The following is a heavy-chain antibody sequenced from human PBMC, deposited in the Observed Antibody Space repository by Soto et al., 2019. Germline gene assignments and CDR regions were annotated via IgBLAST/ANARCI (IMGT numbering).Heavy chain of an antibody. CDR3: ARDSQEGRLNLYYYFDY. V-gene: IGHV3-33*01. D-gene: IGHD1-1*01. Sequence: GGSLRLSCAASGFTFSSYGMHWVRQAPGKGLEWVAVIWYDGSNKYYADSVKGRFTISRDNSKNTLYLQMNSLRAEDTAVYYCARDSQEGRLNLYYYFDYWGQGTLVTVSS. CDR1: GFTFSSYG. J-gene: IGHJ4*02. CDR2: IWYDGSNK.